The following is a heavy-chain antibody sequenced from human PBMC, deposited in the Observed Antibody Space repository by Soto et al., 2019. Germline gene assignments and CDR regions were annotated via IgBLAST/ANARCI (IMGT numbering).Heavy chain of an antibody. CDR3: AKGRSRDGLYFDY. D-gene: IGHD3-10*01. CDR1: GFTFSNYA. J-gene: IGHJ4*02. V-gene: IGHV3-23*01. Sequence: GGSLRLSCAASGFTFSNYAIRWVRQAPGKGLEWVSSITGSGDSTYYADSVKGRFTISRDNSKNTLYLQMNSLRVEDTAVYYCAKGRSRDGLYFDYWGPGTLVTVSS. CDR2: ITGSGDST.